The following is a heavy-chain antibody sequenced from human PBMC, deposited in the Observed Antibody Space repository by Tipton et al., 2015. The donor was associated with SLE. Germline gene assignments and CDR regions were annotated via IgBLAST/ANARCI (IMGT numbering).Heavy chain of an antibody. J-gene: IGHJ4*02. CDR1: GGSFSGYY. CDR2: IYYSGST. Sequence: TLSLTCAVYGGSFSGYYWSWIRQPPGKGLEWIGYIYYSGSTNYNPSLKSRVTISVDTSKNQFSLKLSSVTAADTAVYYCARSAPDCTGGVCYLYYFDYWGQGTLVTVSS. CDR3: ARSAPDCTGGVCYLYYFDY. V-gene: IGHV4-59*08. D-gene: IGHD2-8*02.